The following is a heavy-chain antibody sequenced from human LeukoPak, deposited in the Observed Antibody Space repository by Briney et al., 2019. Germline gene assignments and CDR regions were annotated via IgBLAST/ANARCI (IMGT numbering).Heavy chain of an antibody. CDR2: IYYSGST. Sequence: SETLSLTCTVSGGSISGSSYYWGWIRQPPGKGLEWIGSIYYSGSTYYNPSLKSRVTISVGTSKNQFSLKLSSVTAADTAVYYCARHRSNYYSSGISYFDYWGQGTLVTVSS. J-gene: IGHJ4*02. CDR1: GGSISGSSYY. D-gene: IGHD3-10*01. V-gene: IGHV4-39*01. CDR3: ARHRSNYYSSGISYFDY.